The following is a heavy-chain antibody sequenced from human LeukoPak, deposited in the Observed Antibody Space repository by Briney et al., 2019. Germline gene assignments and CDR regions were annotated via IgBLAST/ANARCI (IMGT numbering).Heavy chain of an antibody. Sequence: PGGSLRLSCAASGFTFDDYGMSWVRQAPGKGLEWVSSINWNGGSTGYADSVKGRFTISRDNAKNSLYLQMNSLRAEDTALYYCARLVGASVIDAFDIWGQGTMVTVSP. V-gene: IGHV3-20*04. CDR2: INWNGGST. CDR3: ARLVGASVIDAFDI. J-gene: IGHJ3*02. CDR1: GFTFDDYG. D-gene: IGHD1-26*01.